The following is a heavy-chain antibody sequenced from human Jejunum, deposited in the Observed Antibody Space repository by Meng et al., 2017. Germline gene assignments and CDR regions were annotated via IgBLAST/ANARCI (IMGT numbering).Heavy chain of an antibody. D-gene: IGHD4-11*01. Sequence: QVKLQQWGAGLLKPSETRSLTCAVYCGSISDYSWTWIRQPPGKGLEWIGEINDSGSNNYNPSLKSRVTISVDTSKSQFYLRVSSVTAADTAVYYCARGNEYSNYGADFWGQGTLVTVSS. CDR1: CGSISDYS. J-gene: IGHJ4*02. CDR3: ARGNEYSNYGADF. V-gene: IGHV4-34*01. CDR2: INDSGSN.